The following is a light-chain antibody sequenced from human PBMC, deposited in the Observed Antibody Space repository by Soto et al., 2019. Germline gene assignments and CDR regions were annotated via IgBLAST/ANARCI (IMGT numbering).Light chain of an antibody. CDR2: KAS. V-gene: IGKV1-5*03. CDR3: QQYEICPIT. J-gene: IGKJ5*01. Sequence: DIQMTQSPSTLSASVGDRVTITCRASQNINSWLAWYQQKPGKAPKLLIYKASSLESGVPSRFSGSGSGTEFTLTISSLQPDDFAGYYCQQYEICPITFGQGTRLEMK. CDR1: QNINSW.